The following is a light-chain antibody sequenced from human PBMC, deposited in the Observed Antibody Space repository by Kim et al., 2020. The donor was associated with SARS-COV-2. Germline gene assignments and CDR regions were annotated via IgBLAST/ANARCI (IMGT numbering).Light chain of an antibody. CDR1: QSIANY. J-gene: IGKJ2*01. Sequence: DIQMTQSPSSLSASVGDRVTITCRASQSIANYLNWYHQEPGKAPKLLIYAASSLQSGVPSRFSGSGSGTDFTLTISSLLPEDFATYYCQQSYSTPHTFAQGTKLEI. V-gene: IGKV1-39*01. CDR2: AAS. CDR3: QQSYSTPHT.